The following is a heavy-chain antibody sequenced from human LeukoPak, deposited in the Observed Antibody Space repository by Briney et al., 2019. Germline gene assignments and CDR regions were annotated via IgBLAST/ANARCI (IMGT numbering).Heavy chain of an antibody. D-gene: IGHD2-15*01. CDR2: IYYSGTT. J-gene: IGHJ3*02. V-gene: IGHV4-59*08. CDR1: GGSLSRYY. CDR3: VRHESGWRGAFDI. Sequence: SETLSLTCSVSGGSLSRYYWSWLRQSPEEGLEYIRYIYYSGTTSHNPSLRGRVTISVDTSKNQFYLKLSSVTAADTAVYYCVRHESGWRGAFDIWGQGTMDTVSS.